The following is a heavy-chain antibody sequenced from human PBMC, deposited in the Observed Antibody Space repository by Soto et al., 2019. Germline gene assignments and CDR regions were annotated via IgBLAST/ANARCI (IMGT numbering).Heavy chain of an antibody. D-gene: IGHD3-10*01. CDR2: IYWNDDK. CDR3: AHSALGELLFYFDY. V-gene: IGHV2-5*01. CDR1: GFSLSTSGVG. Sequence: QITLKESGPTLVNPTQTLTLTCTFSGFSLSTSGVGVGWIRQPPGKALEWLALIYWNDDKRYSPSLKSRLTNTKDTSKNQVVLKMTNMDPVDTATYYCAHSALGELLFYFDYWGQGTLVTVSS. J-gene: IGHJ4*02.